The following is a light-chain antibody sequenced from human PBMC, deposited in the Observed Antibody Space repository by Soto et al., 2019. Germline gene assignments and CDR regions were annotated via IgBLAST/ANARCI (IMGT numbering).Light chain of an antibody. CDR2: DTS. CDR3: QQYNPYSMWT. Sequence: DIPMTQTPSTLSASVGDRVAITCRASQSISVAVAGYQQKPGKAPKLLIFDTSSLESGVPSRFSGSGSGTEFTLTISSLQPDDFATYYCQQYNPYSMWTFGQGTNVEIK. J-gene: IGKJ1*01. V-gene: IGKV1-5*01. CDR1: QSISVA.